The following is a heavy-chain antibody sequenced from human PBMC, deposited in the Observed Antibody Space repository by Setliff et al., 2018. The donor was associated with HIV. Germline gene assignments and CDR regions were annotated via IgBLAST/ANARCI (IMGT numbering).Heavy chain of an antibody. CDR1: GFTFSTYA. D-gene: IGHD2-15*01. V-gene: IGHV3-11*01. J-gene: IGHJ4*02. CDR3: ARVMEDCINGNCYVFDY. Sequence: GGSLRLSCAASGFTFSTYAMTWIRQIPGKGLEWVSYISGSGSVIFYADSVKGRFTISRDNAKNSLYLQMNSLRAEDTAVYYCARVMEDCINGNCYVFDYWGQGTLVTVSS. CDR2: ISGSGSVI.